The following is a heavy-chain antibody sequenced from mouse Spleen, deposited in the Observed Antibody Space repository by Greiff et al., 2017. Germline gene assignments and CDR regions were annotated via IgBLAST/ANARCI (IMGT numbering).Heavy chain of an antibody. J-gene: IGHJ1*01. CDR3: APYYYGSSYWYFDV. V-gene: IGHV1-7*01. Sequence: QVQLQQSGAELAKPGASVKMSCKASGYTFTSYWMHWVKQRPGQGLEWIGYINPSTGYTEYNQKFKDKATLTADKSSSTAYMQLSSLTSEDSAVYYCAPYYYGSSYWYFDVWGAGTTVTVSS. CDR1: GYTFTSYW. CDR2: INPSTGYT. D-gene: IGHD1-1*01.